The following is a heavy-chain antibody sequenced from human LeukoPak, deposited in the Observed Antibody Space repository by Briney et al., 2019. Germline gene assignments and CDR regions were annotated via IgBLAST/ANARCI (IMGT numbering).Heavy chain of an antibody. D-gene: IGHD3-22*01. Sequence: QPGGSLRLSCADSGFPFSNSWMSCVRQAPGKGLEWVATIKPDGSAQYYVDSVKGRFTISRDNAKNSLFLQINSLRAEDTAVYYCANGGTYSSGPWGQGTLVTVSS. CDR1: GFPFSNSW. CDR3: ANGGTYSSGP. CDR2: IKPDGSAQ. V-gene: IGHV3-7*01. J-gene: IGHJ5*02.